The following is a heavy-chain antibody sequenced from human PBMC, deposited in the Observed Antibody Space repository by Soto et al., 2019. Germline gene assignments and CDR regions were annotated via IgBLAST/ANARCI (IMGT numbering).Heavy chain of an antibody. V-gene: IGHV1-69*12. J-gene: IGHJ2*01. Sequence: QVQLVQSGAEVKKPGSSVTVSCKASGGTFSSYTISWVRQAPGQGLEWMGGIIPIFGTANYAQKFQGRVTITADESTSTAHRKLSSLRSEDTAVYYCQRGNHGWLQWRYFDPWGRGTLVTVSS. CDR2: IIPIFGTA. CDR1: GGTFSSYT. D-gene: IGHD5-12*01. CDR3: QRGNHGWLQWRYFDP.